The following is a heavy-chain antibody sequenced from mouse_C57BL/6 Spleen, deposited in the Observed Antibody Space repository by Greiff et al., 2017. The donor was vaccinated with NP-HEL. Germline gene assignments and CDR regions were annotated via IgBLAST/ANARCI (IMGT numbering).Heavy chain of an antibody. CDR3: ARDAFDV. J-gene: IGHJ1*03. Sequence: EVKVVESGGGLVQSGRSLRLSCATSGFTFSDFYMEWVRQAPGKGLEWIAASRNKANDYTTEYSASVKGRFIVSRDTSQSILYLQMNALRAEDTAIYYCARDAFDVWGTGTTVTVSS. V-gene: IGHV7-1*01. CDR1: GFTFSDFY. CDR2: SRNKANDYTT.